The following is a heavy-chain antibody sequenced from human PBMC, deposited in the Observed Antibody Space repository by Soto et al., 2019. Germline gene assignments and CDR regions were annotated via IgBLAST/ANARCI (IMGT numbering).Heavy chain of an antibody. CDR2: IYYSGST. CDR3: ARGGATVTTMEYYYYGMDV. D-gene: IGHD4-17*01. J-gene: IGHJ6*02. CDR1: GGSISSGDYY. V-gene: IGHV4-30-4*01. Sequence: SETLSLTCTVSGGSISSGDYYWSWIRQPPGKGLEWIGYIYYSGSTNYNPSLKSRVTISVGTSKNQFSLKLSSVTAADTAVYYCARGGATVTTMEYYYYGMDVWGQGTTVTVSS.